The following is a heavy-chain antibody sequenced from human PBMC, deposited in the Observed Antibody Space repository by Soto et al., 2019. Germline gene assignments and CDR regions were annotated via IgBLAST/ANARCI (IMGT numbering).Heavy chain of an antibody. CDR2: ISAYNGNT. CDR3: ARGTAGYDFWSGYYTRPLYYGMDV. Sequence: ASAQVSCEDSCYTIPSNGISWVRQAPGQGLEWMGWISAYNGNTNYAQKLQGRVTMTTDTSTSTAYMELRSLRSDDTAVYYCARGTAGYDFWSGYYTRPLYYGMDVWGQGTKVTVSS. V-gene: IGHV1-18*04. CDR1: CYTIPSNG. J-gene: IGHJ6*02. D-gene: IGHD3-3*01.